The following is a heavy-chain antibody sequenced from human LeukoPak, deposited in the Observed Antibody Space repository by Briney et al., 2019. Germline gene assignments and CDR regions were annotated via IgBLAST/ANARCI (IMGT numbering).Heavy chain of an antibody. V-gene: IGHV3-48*03. Sequence: QPGGSLRLSCAASGFTFSSYEMHWVRQAPGKGLEWVSHISSSGTTTYYADSVKGRFTISRDNAKNSLYLQMNSLRAEDTAIYYCARTIAAVSVDYWGQGTLVTVSS. D-gene: IGHD6-13*01. CDR2: ISSSGTTT. CDR3: ARTIAAVSVDY. CDR1: GFTFSSYE. J-gene: IGHJ4*02.